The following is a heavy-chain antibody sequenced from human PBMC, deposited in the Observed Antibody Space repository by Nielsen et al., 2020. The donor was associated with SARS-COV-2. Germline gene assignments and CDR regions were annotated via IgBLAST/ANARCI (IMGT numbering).Heavy chain of an antibody. Sequence: SETLSLTCTVSGGSISSGGYYWSWIRQHPGKGLEWIGYIYYSGSTYYNPSLKSRVTISVDTSKNQFSLKLSSVTAADTAVYYCVRDRTMAPPGYYGMDVWGQGTTVTVSS. V-gene: IGHV4-31*03. J-gene: IGHJ6*02. D-gene: IGHD4/OR15-4a*01. CDR1: GGSISSGGYY. CDR2: IYYSGST. CDR3: VRDRTMAPPGYYGMDV.